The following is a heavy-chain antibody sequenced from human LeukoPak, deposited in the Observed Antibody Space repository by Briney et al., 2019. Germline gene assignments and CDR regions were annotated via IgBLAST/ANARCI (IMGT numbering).Heavy chain of an antibody. CDR3: ARSGYSYGWDYFDY. Sequence: SETLSLTCTVSGGSTSSYYWSWIRQPPGKGLEWIGYIYYSGSTNYNPSLKSRVTISVDTSKNQFSLKLSSVTAADTAVYYCARSGYSYGWDYFDYWGQGTPVTVSS. CDR2: IYYSGST. V-gene: IGHV4-59*01. J-gene: IGHJ4*02. D-gene: IGHD5-18*01. CDR1: GGSTSSYY.